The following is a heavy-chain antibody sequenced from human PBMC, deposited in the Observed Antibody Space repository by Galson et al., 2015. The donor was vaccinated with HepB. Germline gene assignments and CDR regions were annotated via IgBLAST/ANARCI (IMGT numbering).Heavy chain of an antibody. CDR1: GYTFTSYA. D-gene: IGHD3-10*01. CDR2: INAGNGNT. V-gene: IGHV1-3*01. CDR3: ARRGIASEYFDY. Sequence: SVKVSCKASGYTFTSYAMHWVRQAPGQRLEWMGWINAGNGNTKYSQKFQGRVTITRDTSTSTAYMELSSLRSEDTAVYYCARRGIASEYFDYWGQGTLVTVSS. J-gene: IGHJ4*02.